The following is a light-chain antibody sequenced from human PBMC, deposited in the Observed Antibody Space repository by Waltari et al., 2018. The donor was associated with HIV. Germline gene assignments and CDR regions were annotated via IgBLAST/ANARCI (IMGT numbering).Light chain of an antibody. CDR2: DVS. J-gene: IGLJ3*02. Sequence: QSALTQPASVSGSPGQSITISSTGTSSDVGGYNYVSWYQQHPGKAPKLMIYDVSKRPSGVSIRFSGSKSGNTASLTISGLQAEDEADYYCCSYAGTSTWVFGGGTQLTVL. CDR1: SSDVGGYNY. CDR3: CSYAGTSTWV. V-gene: IGLV2-23*02.